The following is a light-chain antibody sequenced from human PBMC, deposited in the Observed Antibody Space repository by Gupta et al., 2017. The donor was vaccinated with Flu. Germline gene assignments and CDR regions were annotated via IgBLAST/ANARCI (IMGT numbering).Light chain of an antibody. V-gene: IGKV1-16*02. Sequence: DIQMTQPPSSLYASVGDRVTITCRASQGISTYLASFQQKPGIAPKSLIYAASRLQSGVPSKFSGSGSGTDFTLTISILHPEDFATYYCQRDNGFPLTFGGGTKVEIK. CDR2: AAS. CDR1: QGISTY. CDR3: QRDNGFPLT. J-gene: IGKJ4*01.